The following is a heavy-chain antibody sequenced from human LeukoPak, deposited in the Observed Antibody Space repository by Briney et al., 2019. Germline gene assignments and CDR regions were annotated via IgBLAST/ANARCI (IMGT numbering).Heavy chain of an antibody. V-gene: IGHV3-48*03. J-gene: IGHJ4*02. CDR2: ISSSPITI. D-gene: IGHD5/OR15-5a*01. Sequence: PGGSLRLSCAASGFTFKNYEMHWVRQAPGKGLEWLSYISSSPITIYYADSMEGRFTISRDNAKSSLYLQMNSLRDEDTAVYYCARAGYSILSPFDYWGQGTLVTVSS. CDR1: GFTFKNYE. CDR3: ARAGYSILSPFDY.